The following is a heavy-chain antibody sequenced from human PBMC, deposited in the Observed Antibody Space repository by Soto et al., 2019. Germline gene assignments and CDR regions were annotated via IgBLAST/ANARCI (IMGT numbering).Heavy chain of an antibody. V-gene: IGHV3-23*01. CDR3: ARQGDIVVVPAPEWASWFDP. J-gene: IGHJ5*02. CDR2: IRGSDGRT. CDR1: GFTFDIYS. D-gene: IGHD2-2*01. Sequence: GGSLRLSCAASGFTFDIYSMSWVRQAPGKGLEWVSTIRGSDGRTYYAGSVKGRFTISADKSISTAYLQWSSLKASDTAMYYCARQGDIVVVPAPEWASWFDPWGQGTLVTVSS.